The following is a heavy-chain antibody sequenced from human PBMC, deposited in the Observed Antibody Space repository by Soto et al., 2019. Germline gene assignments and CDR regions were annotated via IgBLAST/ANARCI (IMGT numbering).Heavy chain of an antibody. CDR3: ARSGYNWNDIRFDS. J-gene: IGHJ4*02. D-gene: IGHD1-20*01. CDR1: GGSISSSSYY. Sequence: PSETLSLTCTVSGGSISSSSYYWGWIRQPPGKGLEWIGSIFYSGSTYYNPSLKSRVTISVDTSKNQFSLKLSSVTAADTAVYYCARSGYNWNDIRFDSWGQGTLVTVSS. V-gene: IGHV4-39*01. CDR2: IFYSGST.